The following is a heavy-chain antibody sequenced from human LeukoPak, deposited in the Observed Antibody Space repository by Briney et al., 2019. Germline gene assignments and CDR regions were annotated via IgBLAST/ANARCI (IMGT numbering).Heavy chain of an antibody. D-gene: IGHD3-9*01. Sequence: GGSLRLSCAASGFTFSSYWMHWVRQAPGKGLVWVSRINSDGSSTSYADSVKGRFTISRDNAKNTLYLQMNSLRADDTAVYYCARRAFDWANYYYYYMDVWGKGTTVTISS. CDR1: GFTFSSYW. CDR3: ARRAFDWANYYYYYMDV. CDR2: INSDGSST. V-gene: IGHV3-74*01. J-gene: IGHJ6*03.